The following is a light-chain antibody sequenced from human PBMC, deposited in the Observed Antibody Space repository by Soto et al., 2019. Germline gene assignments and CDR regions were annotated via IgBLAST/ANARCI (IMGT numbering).Light chain of an antibody. J-gene: IGLJ2*01. CDR1: SSNIGTNT. Sequence: QSGLTQPPSASGTPGQRVTIFCSGSSSNIGTNTVIWYQQLPGAAPKLLIYSDNQRPSGVPDRFSGSKSGTSASLAISGLQSEDEADYYCAAWDVSLVVFGGGTKVTVL. V-gene: IGLV1-44*01. CDR2: SDN. CDR3: AAWDVSLVV.